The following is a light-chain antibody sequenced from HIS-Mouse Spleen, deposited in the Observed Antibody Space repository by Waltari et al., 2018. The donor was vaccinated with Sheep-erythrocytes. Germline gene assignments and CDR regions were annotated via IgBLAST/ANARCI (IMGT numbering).Light chain of an antibody. CDR1: QGIRNG. J-gene: IGKJ2*01. CDR2: AAS. V-gene: IGKV1-17*01. CDR3: LQHNSYPHT. Sequence: DIQMTQSPSSLSASVGDRVTITCRASQGIRNGLGWYQQKPGKAPKLLIYAASSLQSGVPSRFSGSGSGTEFTLTISSLQPEDFATYYCLQHNSYPHTFGQGTRLEIK.